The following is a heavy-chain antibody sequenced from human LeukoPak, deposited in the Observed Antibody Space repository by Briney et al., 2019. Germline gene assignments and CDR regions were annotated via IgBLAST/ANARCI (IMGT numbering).Heavy chain of an antibody. Sequence: PGGSLRLSCAASGFTFSSYAMSWVRQPPGKGLEWIGEINHSGSTNYNPSLKSRVTISVDTSKNQFSLKLSSVTAADTAVYYCARRIRYSGSYNWGQGTLVTVSS. CDR3: ARRIRYSGSYN. D-gene: IGHD1-26*01. CDR2: INHSGST. V-gene: IGHV4-34*01. J-gene: IGHJ4*02. CDR1: GFTFSSYA.